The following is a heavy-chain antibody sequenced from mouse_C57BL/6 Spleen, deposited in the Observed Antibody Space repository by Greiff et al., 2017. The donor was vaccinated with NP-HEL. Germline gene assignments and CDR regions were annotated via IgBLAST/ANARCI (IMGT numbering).Heavy chain of an antibody. Sequence: EVQGVESGGGLVKPGGSLKLSCAASGFTFSSYAMSWVRQTPEKRLEWVATISDGGSYTYYPDNVKGRFTISRDNAKNNLYLQMSHLKSEDTAMYYCAREEGYNAMDYWGQGTSVTVSS. V-gene: IGHV5-4*01. J-gene: IGHJ4*01. CDR2: ISDGGSYT. CDR1: GFTFSSYA. CDR3: AREEGYNAMDY.